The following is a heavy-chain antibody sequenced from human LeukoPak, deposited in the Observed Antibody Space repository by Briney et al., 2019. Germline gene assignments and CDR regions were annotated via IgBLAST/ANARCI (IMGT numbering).Heavy chain of an antibody. D-gene: IGHD3-22*01. V-gene: IGHV4-39*07. CDR3: ASAGYYYDSRKAFDI. CDR2: IYYSGST. CDR1: GGSISSSSYY. Sequence: SETLSLTCTVSGGSISSSSYYWGWIRQPPGKGLEWIGSIYYSGSTYYNPSLKSRVTISVDTSKNQFSLKLSSVTAADTAVYYCASAGYYYDSRKAFDIWGQGTMVTVSS. J-gene: IGHJ3*02.